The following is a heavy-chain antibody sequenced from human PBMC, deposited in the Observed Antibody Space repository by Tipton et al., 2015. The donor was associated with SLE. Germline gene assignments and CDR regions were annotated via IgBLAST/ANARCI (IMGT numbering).Heavy chain of an antibody. Sequence: QSGAEVKKPGASVKVSCKASGYTFTSYGISWVRQAPGQGLEWMGWINTYNGNTNYAQKLQGRVTMTTDTSTSTASMELRSLRSGDTAVYYCARGLVRVKVKSSGVGYWGQGTLVTVSS. CDR1: GYTFTSYG. V-gene: IGHV1-18*01. J-gene: IGHJ4*02. D-gene: IGHD3-22*01. CDR3: ARGLVRVKVKSSGVGY. CDR2: INTYNGNT.